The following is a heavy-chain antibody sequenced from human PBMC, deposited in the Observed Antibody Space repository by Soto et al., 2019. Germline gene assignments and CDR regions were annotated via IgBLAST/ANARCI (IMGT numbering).Heavy chain of an antibody. Sequence: PSETLSLTCTVSGGSISSYYWSWIRQPPAKGLEWIGYIYYSGSTNYNPSLKSRVTISVDTSKNQFSLKLSSVTAADTAVYYCARDMITFGGVIVPTQGMDVWGQGTTVTVSS. J-gene: IGHJ6*02. CDR1: GGSISSYY. D-gene: IGHD3-16*02. CDR3: ARDMITFGGVIVPTQGMDV. CDR2: IYYSGST. V-gene: IGHV4-59*01.